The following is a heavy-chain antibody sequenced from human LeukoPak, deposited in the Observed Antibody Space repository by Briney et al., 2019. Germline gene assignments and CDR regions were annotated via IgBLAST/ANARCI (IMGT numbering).Heavy chain of an antibody. V-gene: IGHV3-23*01. CDR3: VQEGPRGLAFDV. CDR2: ISGSGGGT. J-gene: IGHJ3*01. CDR1: GVTFSSYV. Sequence: GGSLRLSCEASGVTFSSYVMSWVRQAPGKGPEWVSGISGSGGGTYYADFVKGRFAISRDNSKNTLYLQMNSLRAEDSALYYCVQEGPRGLAFDVWGQGTRITVSS.